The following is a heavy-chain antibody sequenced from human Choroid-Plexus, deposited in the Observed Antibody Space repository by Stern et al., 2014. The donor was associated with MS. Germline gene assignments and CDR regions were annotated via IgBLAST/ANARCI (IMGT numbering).Heavy chain of an antibody. D-gene: IGHD3-22*01. Sequence: QVQLQESGPGLVKPSQTLSLTCTVSGGSISSGGYYWSWLRQHPGKGLEWIGYIYYSGSTYYNPSLKSRVSISVDTSKNQFSLKLSSVTAADTAVYYCARGPPDYYDSSGYYTYWGQGTLVTVSS. J-gene: IGHJ4*02. CDR1: GGSISSGGYY. CDR2: IYYSGST. CDR3: ARGPPDYYDSSGYYTY. V-gene: IGHV4-31*03.